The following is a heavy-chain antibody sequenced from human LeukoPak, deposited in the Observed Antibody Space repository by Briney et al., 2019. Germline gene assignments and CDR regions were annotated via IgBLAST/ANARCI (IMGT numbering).Heavy chain of an antibody. CDR1: GFTFSDYA. D-gene: IGHD4-17*01. V-gene: IGHV3-23*01. Sequence: PGGSLRLSCAASGFTFSDYAMTWVGQAPGKGLEWVSTISSSGGSAHSADSVKGRFTISRDNSKNTLYLHMNSLRAGDTAVFFCAKAIGDYGACPVFWREGTLVTVSS. CDR2: ISSSGGSA. J-gene: IGHJ1*01. CDR3: AKAIGDYGACPVF.